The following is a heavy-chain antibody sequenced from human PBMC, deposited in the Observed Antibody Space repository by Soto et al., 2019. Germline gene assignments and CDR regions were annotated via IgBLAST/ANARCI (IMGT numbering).Heavy chain of an antibody. CDR1: FFMFITYG. D-gene: IGHD4-17*01. J-gene: IGHJ3*02. Sequence: RGSLLLPWASCFFMFITYGMNWVRHAPGKGLEWVSAISSSGDTTYYAESVSGRFTISRDNSINTLYLQMSSLRTEDKAVFYCSNTRGYGVFDAVDIWGQGTMVTVSS. V-gene: IGHV3-23*01. CDR3: SNTRGYGVFDAVDI. CDR2: ISSSGDTT.